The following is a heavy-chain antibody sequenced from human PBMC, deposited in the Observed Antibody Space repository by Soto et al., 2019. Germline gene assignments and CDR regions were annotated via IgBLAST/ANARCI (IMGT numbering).Heavy chain of an antibody. D-gene: IGHD3-10*01. CDR1: GFTFSSYA. J-gene: IGHJ4*02. Sequence: GGSLRLSCAASGFTFSSYAMSWVRQAPGKGLEWVSAISGSGGSTYYADSVKGRFTISRDNSKNTLYLQMNSLRAEDTAVYYCAKDTNYGSGLGLPYFDYWGQGTLVTVSS. CDR2: ISGSGGST. V-gene: IGHV3-23*01. CDR3: AKDTNYGSGLGLPYFDY.